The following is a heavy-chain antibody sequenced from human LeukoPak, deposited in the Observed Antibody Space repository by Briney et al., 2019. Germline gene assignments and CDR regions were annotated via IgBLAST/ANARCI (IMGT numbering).Heavy chain of an antibody. CDR3: ASHNYDFWSAYSPFDY. Sequence: SETLSLTCTVSGGSISSGSYYWGWIRQPPGKGLEWIVTIYCSGSTYYNPSLKSRVTISVDTSKNQFSLRLSSVTAADTAVYYCASHNYDFWSAYSPFDYWGQGTLVTVSS. CDR1: GGSISSGSYY. D-gene: IGHD3-3*01. J-gene: IGHJ4*02. V-gene: IGHV4-39*01. CDR2: IYCSGST.